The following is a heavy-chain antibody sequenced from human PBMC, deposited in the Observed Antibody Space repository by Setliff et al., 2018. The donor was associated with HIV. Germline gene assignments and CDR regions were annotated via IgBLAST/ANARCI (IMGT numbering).Heavy chain of an antibody. CDR1: GVSIPTNY. D-gene: IGHD6-13*01. CDR2: IYTTGGT. Sequence: PSETLSLTCNISGVSIPTNYWNWIRQPAGKGLEWIGRIYTTGGTNYNPALKSRVTMSIGTSKNQISLELNSVTAADTATYYCARSNPGITAGLLAYWGPGTLVTVSS. CDR3: ARSNPGITAGLLAY. V-gene: IGHV4-4*07. J-gene: IGHJ4*02.